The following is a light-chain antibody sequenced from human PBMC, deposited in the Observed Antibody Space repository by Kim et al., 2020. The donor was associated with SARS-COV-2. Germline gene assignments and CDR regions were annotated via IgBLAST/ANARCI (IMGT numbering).Light chain of an antibody. CDR2: ASS. Sequence: PGERATLSCRASQSVRSSYFAWYQQKPGQAPRLLIYASSSRATGIPDRFSGSGSGTDFTLTISRREPEDFAVYYCQQYASSPWTFGQGTKVDIK. V-gene: IGKV3-20*01. J-gene: IGKJ1*01. CDR3: QQYASSPWT. CDR1: QSVRSSY.